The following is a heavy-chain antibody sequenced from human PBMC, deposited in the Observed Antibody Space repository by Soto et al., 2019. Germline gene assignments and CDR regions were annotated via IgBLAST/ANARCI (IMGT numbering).Heavy chain of an antibody. CDR3: ARYKYCGGDCYSFGAFDI. D-gene: IGHD2-21*02. J-gene: IGHJ3*02. CDR2: IIPIFGTA. Sequence: QVQLVQSGAEVKKPGSSVKVSCKASGGTFSSYAISWVRQAPGQGLEWMGGIIPIFGTANYAQKFQGRVTITADESTSTAYMELSSLRSEYTAVYYCARYKYCGGDCYSFGAFDIWGQGTMVTVSS. CDR1: GGTFSSYA. V-gene: IGHV1-69*12.